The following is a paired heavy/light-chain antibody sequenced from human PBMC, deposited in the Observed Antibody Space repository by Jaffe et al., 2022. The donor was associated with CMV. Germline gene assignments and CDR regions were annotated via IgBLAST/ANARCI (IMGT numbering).Light chain of an antibody. V-gene: IGKV2-28*01. CDR3: MQALQTLSWT. J-gene: IGKJ1*01. Sequence: DIVMTQSPLSLPVTPGEPASISCRSSQSLLHSNGYNYLDWYLQKPGQSPQLLIYLGSNRASGVPDRFSGSGSGTDFTLKISRVEAEDVGVYYCMQALQTLSWTFGQGTKVEIK. CDR2: LGS. CDR1: QSLLHSNGYNY.
Heavy chain of an antibody. CDR2: MNPNSGNT. CDR1: GYTFTSYD. D-gene: IGHD1-26*01. Sequence: QVQLVQSGAEVKKPGASVKVSCKASGYTFTSYDINWVRQATGQGLEWMGWMNPNSGNTGYAQKFQGRVTMTRNTSISTAYMELSSLRSEDTAVYYCARGEWEQPSGYYYYGMDVWGQGTTVTVSS. J-gene: IGHJ6*02. V-gene: IGHV1-8*01. CDR3: ARGEWEQPSGYYYYGMDV.